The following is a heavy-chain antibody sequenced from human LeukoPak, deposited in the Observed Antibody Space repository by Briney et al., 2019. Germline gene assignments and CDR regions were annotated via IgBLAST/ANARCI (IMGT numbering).Heavy chain of an antibody. Sequence: ASVKVSCKASGGTFSSYATSWVRQAPGQGLEWMGGIIPIFGTANYAQKFQGRVTITTDESTSTAYMELSSLRSEDTAVYYCARRRITGTTPWFDPWGQGTLVTVSS. CDR1: GGTFSSYA. CDR3: ARRRITGTTPWFDP. D-gene: IGHD1-7*01. V-gene: IGHV1-69*05. J-gene: IGHJ5*02. CDR2: IIPIFGTA.